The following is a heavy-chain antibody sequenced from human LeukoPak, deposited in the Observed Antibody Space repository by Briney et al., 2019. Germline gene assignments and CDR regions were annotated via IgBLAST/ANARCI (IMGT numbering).Heavy chain of an antibody. J-gene: IGHJ4*02. CDR3: AKDPPTYYYDSSGYHFDY. CDR2: ISGSGGST. D-gene: IGHD3-22*01. CDR1: GFTFSSYA. V-gene: IGHV3-23*01. Sequence: GGSLRLSCAASGFTFSSYAMSWVRQAPGKGLEWVSAISGSGGSTYYADSVKGRFTISRDNSKNTLYLQMNSLRAEDTAVYYCAKDPPTYYYDSSGYHFDYWGQGTLVTVSS.